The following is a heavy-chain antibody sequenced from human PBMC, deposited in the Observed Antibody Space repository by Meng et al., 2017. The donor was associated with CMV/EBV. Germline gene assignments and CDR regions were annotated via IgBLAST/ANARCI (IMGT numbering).Heavy chain of an antibody. D-gene: IGHD4-11*01. CDR2: IRYDGSNK. J-gene: IGHJ4*02. Sequence: GGSLRLSCAASGFTFSSYGMHWVRQAPGKGLEWVAFIRYDGSNKYYADSVKGRFTISRDNSKNTLYLQMNSLRAEDTAVYYCAKNGATTATTCHFDYWGQGTLVTVSS. CDR3: AKNGATTATTCHFDY. CDR1: GFTFSSYG. V-gene: IGHV3-30*02.